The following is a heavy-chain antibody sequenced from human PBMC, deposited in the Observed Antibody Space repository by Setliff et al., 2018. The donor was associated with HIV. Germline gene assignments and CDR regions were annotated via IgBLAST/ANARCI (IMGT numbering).Heavy chain of an antibody. CDR1: GGSIRNYY. V-gene: IGHV4-59*01. D-gene: IGHD2-8*01. CDR2: IYYTGST. Sequence: SETLSLTCTVSGGSIRNYYWSWVRQPPGKGLEWIGYIYYTGSTNCNPSLRSRVTISVDTSKNQFSLKLRSVTAADTAVYYCARGLPTTGPDFWGQGTLVTVSS. CDR3: ARGLPTTGPDF. J-gene: IGHJ4*02.